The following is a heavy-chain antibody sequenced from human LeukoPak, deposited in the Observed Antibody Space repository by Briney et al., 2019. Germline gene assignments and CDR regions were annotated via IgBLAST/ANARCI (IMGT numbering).Heavy chain of an antibody. CDR2: ISSSSSYI. Sequence: KPGGSLRLSCAASGFTFSSYSMNWVRQAPGKGLEWVSSISSSSSYIDYADSVKGRFTISRDNAKNSLYLQMNSLRAEDTAVYYCARGIAGRPGYWGQGTLVTVSS. CDR3: ARGIAGRPGY. V-gene: IGHV3-21*01. D-gene: IGHD6-6*01. J-gene: IGHJ4*02. CDR1: GFTFSSYS.